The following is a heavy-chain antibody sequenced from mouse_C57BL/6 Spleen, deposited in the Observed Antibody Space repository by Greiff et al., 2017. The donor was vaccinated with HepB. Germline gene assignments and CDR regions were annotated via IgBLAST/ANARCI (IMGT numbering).Heavy chain of an antibody. CDR1: GFTFSDYY. CDR2: ISNGGGST. J-gene: IGHJ2*01. D-gene: IGHD1-1*01. Sequence: EVHLVESGGGLVQPGGSLKLSCAASGFTFSDYYMYWVRQTPEKRLEWVAYISNGGGSTYYPDTVKGRFTISRDNAKNTLYLQMSRLKSEDTAMYYCARRGYGSSFDYWGQGTTLTVSS. CDR3: ARRGYGSSFDY. V-gene: IGHV5-12*01.